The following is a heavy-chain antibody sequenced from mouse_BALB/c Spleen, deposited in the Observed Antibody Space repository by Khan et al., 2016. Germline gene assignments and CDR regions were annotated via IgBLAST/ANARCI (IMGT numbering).Heavy chain of an antibody. CDR1: GYSITSDYA. V-gene: IGHV3-2*02. D-gene: IGHD1-1*01. CDR3: AILIYYYGSRFAY. J-gene: IGHJ3*01. Sequence: EVQLVESGPGLVKPSQSLSLTCTVTGYSITSDYAWNWIRQFPGNKLEWMGYISYSGSTSYNPSPKSRISITRDTSKNQFFLQLNSVTTEDTATYYCAILIYYYGSRFAYWGQGTLVTVSA. CDR2: ISYSGST.